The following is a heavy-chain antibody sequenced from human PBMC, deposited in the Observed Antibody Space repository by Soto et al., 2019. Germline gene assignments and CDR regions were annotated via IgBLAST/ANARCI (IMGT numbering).Heavy chain of an antibody. D-gene: IGHD2-21*02. CDR2: TIHIFGTA. CDR3: ARPTQIKQYCSGYCYSAPLDY. Sequence: QVQLMQSGAEVKKPGSSVKVSCKASGGTFRNYAISWVRQAPGQGREWMGGTIHIFGTANYAQKFQGRVTITADESTSTDYMELSSLRSEDTVVYYCARPTQIKQYCSGYCYSAPLDYWGQGTLVTVSS. V-gene: IGHV1-69*12. CDR1: GGTFRNYA. J-gene: IGHJ4*02.